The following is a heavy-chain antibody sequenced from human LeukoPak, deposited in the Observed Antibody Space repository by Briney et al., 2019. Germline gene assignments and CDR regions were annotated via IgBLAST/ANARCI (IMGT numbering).Heavy chain of an antibody. CDR2: ISSSSSYI. D-gene: IGHD2-2*02. CDR3: ARSYLGYCSSTSCYKDY. V-gene: IGHV3-21*01. J-gene: IGHJ4*02. Sequence: AGGSLRLSCAASGLTLSSYTMSWVRQAPGKGLEWVSSISSSSSYIYYADSVKGRFTISRDNAKNSLYLQMNSLRAEDTAVYYCARSYLGYCSSTSCYKDYWGQGTLVTVSS. CDR1: GLTLSSYT.